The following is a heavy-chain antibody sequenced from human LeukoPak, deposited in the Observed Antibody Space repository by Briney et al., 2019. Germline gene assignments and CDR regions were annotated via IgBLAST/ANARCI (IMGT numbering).Heavy chain of an antibody. D-gene: IGHD3-22*01. J-gene: IGHJ3*02. CDR3: ARDKPHYYDSSDYYHLVAFDI. CDR1: GGSINNDY. V-gene: IGHV4-59*01. Sequence: PSETLSLTCTVSGGSINNDYWSWIRQSPGKGLEWIGYISHSGSTKYNPSLKSRVTMLVDTSKNQFSLKLRSVTAADTAVYFCARDKPHYYDSSDYYHLVAFDIWGQGTRVTVSS. CDR2: ISHSGST.